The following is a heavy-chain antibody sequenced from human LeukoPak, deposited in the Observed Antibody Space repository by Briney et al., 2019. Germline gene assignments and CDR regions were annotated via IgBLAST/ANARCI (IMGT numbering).Heavy chain of an antibody. D-gene: IGHD5-18*01. V-gene: IGHV3-30-3*01. J-gene: IGHJ4*02. CDR2: ISYDGSNK. Sequence: GGSLRLSCAASGFTFSSYAMHWVRLAPGKGLEWVAVISYDGSNKYYADSVKGRFTISRDNSKNTLYLQMNSLRAEDTAVYYCARDTPFVPDTAMGLFDYWGQGTLVTVSS. CDR3: ARDTPFVPDTAMGLFDY. CDR1: GFTFSSYA.